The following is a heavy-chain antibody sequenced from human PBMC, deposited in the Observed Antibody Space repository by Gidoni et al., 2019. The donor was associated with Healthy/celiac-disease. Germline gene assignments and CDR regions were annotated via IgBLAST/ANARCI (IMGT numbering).Heavy chain of an antibody. J-gene: IGHJ4*02. V-gene: IGHV2-26*01. D-gene: IGHD2-15*01. CDR3: ARTATRYCSGGSCPPFDY. CDR1: GFSLSNARMG. CDR2: IFSNDEK. Sequence: QVTLKESGPVLVKPTETLTLTCTVSGFSLSNARMGVSWIRQPPGKALEWLAHIFSNDEKSYSTSLNSRLTISKDTSNSQVVRTMTNMDPVDTATYYCARTATRYCSGGSCPPFDYWGQGTLVTVSS.